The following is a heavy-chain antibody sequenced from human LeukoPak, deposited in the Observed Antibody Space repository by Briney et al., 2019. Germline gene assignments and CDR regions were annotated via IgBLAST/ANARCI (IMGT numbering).Heavy chain of an antibody. CDR1: GFTFSRYY. Sequence: GGSLRPSCAASGFTFSRYYVHWVRQAPGKGLVWVSRINSDGSSTTYADSVKGRFTISRDNAKNTLYLQMNSLKVEDTAVYYCTRVFVGDEYSSSGYWGQGTLVTVSS. D-gene: IGHD6-13*01. V-gene: IGHV3-74*01. CDR3: TRVFVGDEYSSSGY. J-gene: IGHJ4*02. CDR2: INSDGSST.